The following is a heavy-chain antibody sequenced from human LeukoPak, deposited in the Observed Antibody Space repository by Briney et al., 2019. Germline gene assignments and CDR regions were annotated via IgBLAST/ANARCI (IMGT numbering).Heavy chain of an antibody. CDR3: ARDYYGSGSYYSCFDP. CDR1: GGSVSSGNYY. V-gene: IGHV4-61*01. D-gene: IGHD3-10*01. J-gene: IGHJ5*02. CDR2: IYYSGST. Sequence: PSETLSLTCTVSGGSVSSGNYYWSWIRQPPGKGLEWIVYIYYSGSTNYNPSLKSRVTISVDTSKNQFSLKLSSVTAADTAIYFCARDYYGSGSYYSCFDPWGQGALVTVSS.